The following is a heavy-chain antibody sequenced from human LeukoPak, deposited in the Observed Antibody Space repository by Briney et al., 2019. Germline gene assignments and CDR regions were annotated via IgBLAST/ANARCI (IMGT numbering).Heavy chain of an antibody. J-gene: IGHJ4*02. Sequence: PGWSLRLSCTASGFTLGSHDMHWVRQIPGRGLEWVAAVSSGFHAFFAYSVQGRFTVSREDARNSLYLQMNSLRAGDTAVYYCVREARGYHYTYFDYWGQGTLVTVSS. V-gene: IGHV3-13*01. D-gene: IGHD5-18*01. CDR1: GFTLGSHD. CDR3: VREARGYHYTYFDY. CDR2: VSSGFHA.